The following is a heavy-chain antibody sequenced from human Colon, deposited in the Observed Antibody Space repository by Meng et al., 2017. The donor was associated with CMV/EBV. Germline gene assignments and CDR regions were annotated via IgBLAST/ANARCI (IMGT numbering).Heavy chain of an antibody. CDR2: ISGSGGTR. J-gene: IGHJ6*02. V-gene: IGHV3-23*01. D-gene: IGHD5-12*01. CDR3: AKDLLREIVPGALVLDV. CDR1: GFTFINYA. Sequence: GESLKISCAASGFTFINYAMSWVRQAPGKGLEWVSTISGSGGTRDYADSVKGRFTMSRDNSENTVYLQMNSLRDEDTAVYFCAKDLLREIVPGALVLDVWGQGTTVTVSS.